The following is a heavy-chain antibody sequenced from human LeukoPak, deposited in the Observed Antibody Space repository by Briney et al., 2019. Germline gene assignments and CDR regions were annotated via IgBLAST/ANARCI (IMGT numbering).Heavy chain of an antibody. D-gene: IGHD2-2*02. CDR2: INHSGST. Sequence: SETLSLTCAVYGGSFSGYYWSWIRQPPGKGLEWIGEINHSGSTNYNPSLKSRVTISVDTSKNQFSLRLSSVTATDTAVYYCALSGWVRENRFYISRKRARYYFDYWGQGTLVTVSS. V-gene: IGHV4-34*01. CDR3: ALSGWVRENRFYISRKRARYYFDY. J-gene: IGHJ4*02. CDR1: GGSFSGYY.